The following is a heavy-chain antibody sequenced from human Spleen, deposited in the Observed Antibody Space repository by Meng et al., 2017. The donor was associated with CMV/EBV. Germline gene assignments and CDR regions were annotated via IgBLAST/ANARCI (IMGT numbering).Heavy chain of an antibody. J-gene: IGHJ4*02. CDR2: ISSSSSYI. Sequence: GESLKISCAASGFTFSSYSMNWVRQAPGKGLEWVSSISSSSSYIYYADSVKGRFTISRDNAKNSLYLQMNSLRAEDTALYYCARLWFGESGDYWGQGTLVTVSS. D-gene: IGHD3-10*01. V-gene: IGHV3-21*04. CDR3: ARLWFGESGDY. CDR1: GFTFSSYS.